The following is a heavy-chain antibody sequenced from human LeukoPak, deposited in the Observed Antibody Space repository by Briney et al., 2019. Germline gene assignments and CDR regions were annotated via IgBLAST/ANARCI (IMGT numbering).Heavy chain of an antibody. J-gene: IGHJ4*02. Sequence: PSETLSLTCTVSGGSISSYYWSWIRQPAGKGLEWIGRIYTGGSTNYNPSLKILFTISVDTSKNQFSLKLSSVTAADTAVYYCARDPLYYDILTGYSHWGQGTLVTVSS. D-gene: IGHD3-9*01. V-gene: IGHV4-4*07. CDR2: IYTGGST. CDR1: GGSISSYY. CDR3: ARDPLYYDILTGYSH.